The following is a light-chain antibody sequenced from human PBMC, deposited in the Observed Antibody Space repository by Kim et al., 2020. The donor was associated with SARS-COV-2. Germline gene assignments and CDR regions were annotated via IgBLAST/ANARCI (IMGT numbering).Light chain of an antibody. CDR2: GAS. Sequence: VSPGERATFSCRASQSVSSNLAWYQQKPGQAPRLLIYGASTRATGIPARFSGSGSGTEFTLTISSLQSEDFAVYYCQQYNNWPLTFGGGTKVDIK. J-gene: IGKJ4*01. CDR1: QSVSSN. V-gene: IGKV3-15*01. CDR3: QQYNNWPLT.